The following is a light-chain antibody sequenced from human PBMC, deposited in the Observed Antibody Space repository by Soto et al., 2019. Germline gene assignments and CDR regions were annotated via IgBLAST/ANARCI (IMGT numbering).Light chain of an antibody. CDR3: LQDYNYPWT. CDR1: QGIRND. J-gene: IGKJ1*01. V-gene: IGKV1-6*01. CDR2: AAS. Sequence: AILLTQSPSSLSASVGDRVTITCRASQGIRNDLGWYQQKPGKAPKLLIYAASSLQSGVPSRFSGSGSGTDFTLTISSLQPEDFATYYCLQDYNYPWTFGQGTKVDIK.